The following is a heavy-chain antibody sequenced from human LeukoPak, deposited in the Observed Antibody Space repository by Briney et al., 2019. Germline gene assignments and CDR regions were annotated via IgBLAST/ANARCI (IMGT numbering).Heavy chain of an antibody. J-gene: IGHJ4*02. CDR1: GFTFSSYA. V-gene: IGHV3-23*01. CDR3: AKLGGSVNSGYGFDY. Sequence: GGSLRLSCAASGFTFSSYAMSWVRQAPGKGLESVSAVSGSAGSTYYADSVKGRFTISRDNSKNTLYLQMNSLRAEDTAVYYCAKLGGSVNSGYGFDYWGQGTLVTVSS. CDR2: VSGSAGST. D-gene: IGHD5-12*01.